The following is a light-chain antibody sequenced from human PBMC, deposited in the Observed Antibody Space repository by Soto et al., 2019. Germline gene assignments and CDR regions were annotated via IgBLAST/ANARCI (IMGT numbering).Light chain of an antibody. V-gene: IGKV3-11*01. CDR1: QGIGDT. CDR2: DAS. J-gene: IGKJ5*01. Sequence: EVVMTQSPATLSVSPGEGVTLSCRASQGIGDTLAWYQHKPGQTPRLLIYDASNRATGIPARFSGSGSGTDFTLTISSLEPEDFAVYYCQQRSNWPPEVTFGQGTRLEIK. CDR3: QQRSNWPPEVT.